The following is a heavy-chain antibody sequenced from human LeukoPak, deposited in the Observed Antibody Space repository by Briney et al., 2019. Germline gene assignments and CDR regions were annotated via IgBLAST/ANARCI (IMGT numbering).Heavy chain of an antibody. D-gene: IGHD3-3*01. CDR3: ARQVRVTIFGVVDWFDP. CDR2: IYTSGST. V-gene: IGHV4-4*09. J-gene: IGHJ5*02. Sequence: SETLSLTCTVSGGSISSYYWSWIRQPPGKGLEWIGYIYTSGSTNYNPSLKSRVTISVDTSKNQFSLKLSSVTAADTAVYYCARQVRVTIFGVVDWFDPWGQGTLVTVSS. CDR1: GGSISSYY.